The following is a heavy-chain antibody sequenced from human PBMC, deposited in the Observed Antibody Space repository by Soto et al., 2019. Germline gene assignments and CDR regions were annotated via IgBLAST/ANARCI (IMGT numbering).Heavy chain of an antibody. CDR3: ARDQWLVQDYYYYYGMDV. V-gene: IGHV3-33*01. CDR2: IWYDGSNK. Sequence: QVQLVESGGDVVQPGRSLRLSCAASGFTFSSYGMHWVRQAPGKGLEWVAVIWYDGSNKYYADSVKGRFTISRDNSKNTLYLQMNSLRAEDTAVYYCARDQWLVQDYYYYYGMDVWGQGTTVTVSS. CDR1: GFTFSSYG. D-gene: IGHD6-19*01. J-gene: IGHJ6*02.